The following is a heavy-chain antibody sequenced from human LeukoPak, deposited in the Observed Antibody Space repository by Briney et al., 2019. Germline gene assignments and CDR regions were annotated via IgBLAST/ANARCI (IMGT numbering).Heavy chain of an antibody. D-gene: IGHD1-26*01. J-gene: IGHJ3*02. CDR1: GGPISSSSYY. CDR3: ATDREVGATFDAFDI. Sequence: PSETLSLTCTVSGGPISSSSYYWGWIRQPPGKGLEWIGSIYYSGSTYYNPSLKSRVTISVDTSKNQFSLKLSSVTAADTAVYYCATDREVGATFDAFDIWGQGTMVTVSS. CDR2: IYYSGST. V-gene: IGHV4-39*07.